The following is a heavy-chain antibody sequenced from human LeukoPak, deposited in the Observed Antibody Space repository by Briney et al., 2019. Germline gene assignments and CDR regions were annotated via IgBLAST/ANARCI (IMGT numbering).Heavy chain of an antibody. V-gene: IGHV4-59*01. CDR3: ARANRGGAFDI. J-gene: IGHJ3*02. D-gene: IGHD3-10*01. CDR2: TYYSGST. Sequence: SETLSLTCTVSGGSISSYYWSWIRPPPGRGLEWIGYTYYSGSTNYNPSLKSRVTISVDTSQNQFSLKLSSVTAEDTVVYYWARANRGGAFDIWGQGIMVTVSS. CDR1: GGSISSYY.